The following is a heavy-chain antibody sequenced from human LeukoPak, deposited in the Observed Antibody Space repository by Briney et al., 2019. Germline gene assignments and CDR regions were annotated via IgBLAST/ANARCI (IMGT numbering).Heavy chain of an antibody. V-gene: IGHV3-74*01. CDR3: ARGIYGSGTLYR. CDR2: INSDGSST. J-gene: IGHJ5*02. Sequence: GGSLRLSCAASRFTFSSYWMHWVRQAPGKGLVWVSRINSDGSSTSYADSVKGRFTISRDNAKNTLYLQMNSLRDEDTAVYYCARGIYGSGTLYRWGQGTLVTVSS. CDR1: RFTFSSYW. D-gene: IGHD3-10*01.